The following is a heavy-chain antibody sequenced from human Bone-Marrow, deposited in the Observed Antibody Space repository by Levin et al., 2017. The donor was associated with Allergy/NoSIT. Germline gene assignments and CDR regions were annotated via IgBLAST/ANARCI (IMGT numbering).Heavy chain of an antibody. CDR1: GFTVSSNY. CDR2: IYSGGST. V-gene: IGHV3-53*01. CDR3: SFVGGSGSFAFDI. J-gene: IGHJ3*02. D-gene: IGHD3-10*01. Sequence: GESLKISCAASGFTVSSNYMSWVRQAPGKGLEWVSVIYSGGSTYYADSVKGRFTISRDNSKNTLYLQMNSLRAEDTAVYYCSFVGGSGSFAFDIWGQGTMVTVSS.